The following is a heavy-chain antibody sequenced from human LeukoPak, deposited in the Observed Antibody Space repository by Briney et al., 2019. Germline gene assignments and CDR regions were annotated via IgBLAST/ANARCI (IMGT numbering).Heavy chain of an antibody. CDR1: GGSISSGGYY. CDR2: IYYSGST. D-gene: IGHD5-24*01. J-gene: IGHJ4*02. V-gene: IGHV4-31*03. CDR3: ARDHRDGYIDY. Sequence: SETLSLTCTVSGGSISSGGYYWSWIRQHPGKGLEWIGYIYYSGSTYYNPSLKSRVTISVDTSKNQFSLKLSSVTAADTAVYYCARDHRDGYIDYWGQGTLVTVSS.